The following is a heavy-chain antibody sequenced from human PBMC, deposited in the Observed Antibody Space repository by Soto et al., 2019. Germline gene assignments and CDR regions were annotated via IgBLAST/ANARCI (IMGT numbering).Heavy chain of an antibody. CDR3: ARAAPYYGMDV. Sequence: QVQLVESGGGVVQPGRSLRLSCAASGFTFSSYGMHWVRQAPGKGLEWVAVIGYDGNNKYYADSVKGRFTISRDNSKNTLYLPMNSLRAEDTAVYYCARAAPYYGMDVWGQGTTVTVSS. J-gene: IGHJ6*02. CDR2: IGYDGNNK. CDR1: GFTFSSYG. V-gene: IGHV3-33*01.